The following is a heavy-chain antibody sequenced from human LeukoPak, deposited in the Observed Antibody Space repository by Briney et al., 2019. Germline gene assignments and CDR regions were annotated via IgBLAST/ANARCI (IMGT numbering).Heavy chain of an antibody. CDR3: VRQQTSHGNFDY. CDR1: GFTFSNHA. Sequence: GGSLRLSCATSGFTFSNHAMHWVRQATGKGLEWVSAIGTAGDTFYPGSVKGRFTISRENAKNSLSLQINSLKAEDTAVYYCVRQQTSHGNFDYWGQGTLVTVSS. D-gene: IGHD1-26*01. J-gene: IGHJ4*02. CDR2: IGTAGDT. V-gene: IGHV3-13*01.